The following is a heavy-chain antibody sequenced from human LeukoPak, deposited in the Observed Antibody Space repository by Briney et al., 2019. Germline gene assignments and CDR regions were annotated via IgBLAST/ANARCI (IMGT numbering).Heavy chain of an antibody. CDR1: GFTFSSYW. V-gene: IGHV3-74*01. D-gene: IGHD3-10*01. CDR2: INTDGSST. J-gene: IGHJ4*02. CDR3: AKEAGGVMVRGLFDY. Sequence: GGSLRLSCAASGFTFSSYWMHWVRQAPGRGLVWVSRINTDGSSTSYADSVKGRFTISRDNSKNTLYLQMNSLRAEDTAVYYCAKEAGGVMVRGLFDYWGQGTLVTVSS.